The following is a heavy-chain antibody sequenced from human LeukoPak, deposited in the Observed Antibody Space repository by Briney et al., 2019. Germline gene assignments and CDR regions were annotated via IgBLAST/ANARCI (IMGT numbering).Heavy chain of an antibody. J-gene: IGHJ4*02. CDR3: ARHAWLGSGWEVPIHYFDY. D-gene: IGHD6-19*01. Sequence: SETLSLTCAVYGGSFSGYYWSWIRQPPGKGLEWIGEINHSGSTNYNPSLKSRVTISVDTSKNQFSLKLSSVTAADTAVYYCARHAWLGSGWEVPIHYFDYWGQGTLVTVSS. V-gene: IGHV4-34*01. CDR2: INHSGST. CDR1: GGSFSGYY.